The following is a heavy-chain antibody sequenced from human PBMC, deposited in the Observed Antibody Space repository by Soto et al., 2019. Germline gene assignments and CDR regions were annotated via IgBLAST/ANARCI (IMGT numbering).Heavy chain of an antibody. J-gene: IGHJ4*02. D-gene: IGHD3-9*01. Sequence: ASVKVSCKASGGTFSSYAISWVRQAPGQGLEWMGWISAYNGNTNYAQKLQGRVTMTTDTSTSTAYMELRSLRSDDTAVYYCARELYFDWLPAIDYWGQGTLVTVSS. CDR1: GGTFSSYA. CDR3: ARELYFDWLPAIDY. CDR2: ISAYNGNT. V-gene: IGHV1-18*01.